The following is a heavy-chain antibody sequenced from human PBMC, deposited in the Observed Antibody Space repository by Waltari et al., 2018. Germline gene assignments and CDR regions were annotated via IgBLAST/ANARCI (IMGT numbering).Heavy chain of an antibody. CDR2: RSADGRRA. CDR3: VRDLGGDNGVCRDY. D-gene: IGHD2-8*01. J-gene: IGHJ4*02. CDR1: GFTFSNNA. Sequence: QVQLVESGGGVVQPGRSLRLTCAASGFTFSNNAMHWVRHVPGKGREWVAVRSADGRRANYAGPLKGRLTISRDNSENTGYVQMNRLRIDDTAVYYCVRDLGGDNGVCRDYWGQGALVTVSS. V-gene: IGHV3-30*01.